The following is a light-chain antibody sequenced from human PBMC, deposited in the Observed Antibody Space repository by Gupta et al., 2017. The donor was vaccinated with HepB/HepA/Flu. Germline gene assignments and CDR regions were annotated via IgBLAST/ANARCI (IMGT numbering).Light chain of an antibody. CDR3: AAWYESRNGVV. V-gene: IGLV1-44*01. Sequence: QSVLTQSPSLSGTPGQRVTISCSGSSSNVGSKNVNWYQQLPGRAPKLLIYYNDERPSGVPDRFSGSKSDTSASLAISGLQSEDEADYYCAAWYESRNGVVFGGGTKLTVL. CDR2: YND. CDR1: SSNVGSKN. J-gene: IGLJ2*01.